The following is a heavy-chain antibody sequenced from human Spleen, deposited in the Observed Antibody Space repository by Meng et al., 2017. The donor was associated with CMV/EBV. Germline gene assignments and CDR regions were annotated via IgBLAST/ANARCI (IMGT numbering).Heavy chain of an antibody. CDR1: FTFSDYY. Sequence: FTFSDYYMSWIRQAPGKGLEWVSYISSSGSTIYYADSVKGRFTISRDNAKNSLYLQMNSLRAEDTAVYYCARRNYIVVVPAAQSLEDYWGQGTLVTVSS. J-gene: IGHJ4*02. D-gene: IGHD2-2*01. V-gene: IGHV3-11*04. CDR3: ARRNYIVVVPAAQSLEDY. CDR2: ISSSGSTI.